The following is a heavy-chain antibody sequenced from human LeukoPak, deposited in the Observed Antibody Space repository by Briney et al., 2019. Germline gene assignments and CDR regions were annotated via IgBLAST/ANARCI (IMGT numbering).Heavy chain of an antibody. J-gene: IGHJ4*02. Sequence: GGSLGLSCAASGFTFSGSAMHWVRQASGKGLEWVGRIRSKANSYAPAYAPSVKGRFTISRDDSKNTGYLQMDSLNTEDTAVYYCTRLPGDYVWGSYRFASHYFDYWGQGTLVTVSS. V-gene: IGHV3-73*01. CDR2: IRSKANSYAP. CDR1: GFTFSGSA. CDR3: TRLPGDYVWGSYRFASHYFDY. D-gene: IGHD3-16*02.